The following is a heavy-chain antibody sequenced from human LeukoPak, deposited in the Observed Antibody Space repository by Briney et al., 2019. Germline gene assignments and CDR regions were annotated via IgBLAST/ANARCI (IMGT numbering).Heavy chain of an antibody. J-gene: IGHJ5*02. CDR2: INPNSGRT. CDR1: GYTFTGYY. CDR3: AREKVYDSSSNWFDP. V-gene: IGHV1-2*02. Sequence: ASVKVSCKASGYTFTGYYMHWVRQAPGQGLEWMGWINPNSGRTNYAQKFQGRVTMTGDTSISTAYMELTRLTSDDTAVYYCAREKVYDSSSNWFDPWGQGTLVTVSS. D-gene: IGHD3-22*01.